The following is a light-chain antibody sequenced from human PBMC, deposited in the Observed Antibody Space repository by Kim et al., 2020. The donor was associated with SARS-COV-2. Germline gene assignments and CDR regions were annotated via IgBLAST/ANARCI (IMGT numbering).Light chain of an antibody. Sequence: QSVTISGTGTSSDIGAYKYVSWYQQHPDKAPKLMIYEVNRRPSGVPDRFSGSKSGNTASLTVSGLQAEDEADYYCTSYAGSNNLDVFGTGTKVTVL. CDR3: TSYAGSNNLDV. J-gene: IGLJ1*01. CDR1: SSDIGAYKY. V-gene: IGLV2-8*01. CDR2: EVN.